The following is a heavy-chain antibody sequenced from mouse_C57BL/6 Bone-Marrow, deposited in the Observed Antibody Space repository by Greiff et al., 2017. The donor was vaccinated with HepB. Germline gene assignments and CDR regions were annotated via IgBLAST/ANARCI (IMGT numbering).Heavy chain of an antibody. Sequence: EVHLVESGPGLVKPSQSLSLTCSVTGYSITSGYYWNWIRQFPGNKLEWMGYISYDGSNNYNPSLKNRISITRDTSKNQFFLKLNSVTTEDTATYYCASEITTVVAKGYFDVWGTGTTVTVSS. V-gene: IGHV3-6*01. CDR2: ISYDGSN. CDR3: ASEITTVVAKGYFDV. D-gene: IGHD1-1*01. J-gene: IGHJ1*03. CDR1: GYSITSGYY.